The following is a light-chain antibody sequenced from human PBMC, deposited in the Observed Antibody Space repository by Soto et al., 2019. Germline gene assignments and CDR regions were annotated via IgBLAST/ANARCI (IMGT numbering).Light chain of an antibody. CDR2: EAS. CDR1: QSVSSW. CDR3: QHYDSHRGS. V-gene: IGKV1-5*01. Sequence: DIQMTQSPSVLSASVGDRVTITCRASQSVSSWLAWYQQKPGKAPKLLIFEASTLQRGVPSRFSGSGSGTEFTLTINNLEPDDFATDYWQHYDSHRGSFGQGSKLEIK. J-gene: IGKJ2*01.